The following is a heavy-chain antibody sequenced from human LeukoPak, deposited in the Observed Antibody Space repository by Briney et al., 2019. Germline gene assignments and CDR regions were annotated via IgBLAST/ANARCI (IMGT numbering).Heavy chain of an antibody. V-gene: IGHV4-34*01. Sequence: SETLSLTCAVYGGSFSGYYWSWIRQPPGKGLEWIGEINHSGSTNYNPSLQSRVTMSVDTSNKYFSLKLRSVTAADTAVYYCARHLAWYGTGSYYAYYYYGLDVWGQGTTVTVSS. J-gene: IGHJ6*02. CDR3: ARHLAWYGTGSYYAYYYYGLDV. D-gene: IGHD3-10*01. CDR2: INHSGST. CDR1: GGSFSGYY.